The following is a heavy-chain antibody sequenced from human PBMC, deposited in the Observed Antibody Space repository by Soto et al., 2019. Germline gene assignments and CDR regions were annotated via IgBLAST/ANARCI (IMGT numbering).Heavy chain of an antibody. J-gene: IGHJ6*02. D-gene: IGHD5-12*01. CDR2: IFSNDEK. CDR1: GFSLSNARMG. Sequence: QVTLKESGPVLVKPTETLTLTCTVSGFSLSNARMGVSWIRQPPGKALEWLAHIFSNDEKSYNTSLKSRLTIYEDTSKSQVVLTMTNMDPVDTATYYCARYILASPYGMDVWGQGTTVTVSS. CDR3: ARYILASPYGMDV. V-gene: IGHV2-26*01.